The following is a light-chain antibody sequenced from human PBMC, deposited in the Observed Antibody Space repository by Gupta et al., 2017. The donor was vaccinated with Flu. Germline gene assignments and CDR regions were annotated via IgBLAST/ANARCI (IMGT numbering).Light chain of an antibody. J-gene: IGLJ3*02. V-gene: IGLV3-19*01. CDR3: YSRDNRDNHHGV. Sequence: RNTWQGDGIRRCYASWYQQKPAQAPPLFIYAKNIRRSGVPPRFSFATSGNTAAFTTTGAQAEEEAADYCYSRDNRDNHHGVFGGGTKLTVL. CDR2: AKN. CDR1: GIRRCY.